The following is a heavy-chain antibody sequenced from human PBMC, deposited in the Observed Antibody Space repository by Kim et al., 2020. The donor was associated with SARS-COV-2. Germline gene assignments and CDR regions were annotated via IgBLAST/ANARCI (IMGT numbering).Heavy chain of an antibody. D-gene: IGHD3-10*01. CDR2: INHSGNT. J-gene: IGHJ6*02. CDR1: GGSFSVYQ. Sequence: SETLSLTCAVSGGSFSVYQWSWIRQPPGKGLEWIGEINHSGNTNYNPSLKSRLTISVDTSKNQFSLKLRSVTAADTAVYYCARFPPPITLIRGSDYYYGMDVWGQGTTVTVSS. CDR3: ARFPPPITLIRGSDYYYGMDV. V-gene: IGHV4-34*01.